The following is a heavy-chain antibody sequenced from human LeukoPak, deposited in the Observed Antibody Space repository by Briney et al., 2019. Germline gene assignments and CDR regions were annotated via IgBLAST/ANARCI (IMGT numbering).Heavy chain of an antibody. CDR2: ISWNSGSK. CDR3: AKDPVPSRYYYYGMDV. Sequence: PGGSLRLSCAASGFTFYDYAMHWVRQGPGKGLEWVSCISWNSGSKGYADSVKGRFTISRDNAKNSLYMQMNSLRAEDTALYYCAKDPVPSRYYYYGMDVWGQGNTVTVSS. J-gene: IGHJ6*02. V-gene: IGHV3-9*01. D-gene: IGHD6-13*01. CDR1: GFTFYDYA.